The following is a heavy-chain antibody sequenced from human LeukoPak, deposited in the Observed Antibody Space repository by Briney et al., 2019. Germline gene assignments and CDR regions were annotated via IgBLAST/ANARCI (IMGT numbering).Heavy chain of an antibody. Sequence: TGESLRLSCAASGFTFSSYAMSWVRQAPGKGLEWVSAISGSGGSTYYADSVKGRFTISRDNSKNTLYLQMNSLRAEDTAVYYCAKALVVVASLYYYGMDVWGQGTTVTVSS. CDR3: AKALVVVASLYYYGMDV. V-gene: IGHV3-23*01. CDR2: ISGSGGST. D-gene: IGHD2-15*01. CDR1: GFTFSSYA. J-gene: IGHJ6*02.